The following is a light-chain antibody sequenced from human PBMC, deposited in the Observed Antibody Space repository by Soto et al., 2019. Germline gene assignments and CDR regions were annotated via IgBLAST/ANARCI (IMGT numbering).Light chain of an antibody. CDR3: QQLNSYPFT. Sequence: EIVLTQSPGTLSLSPGERATLFCRASQSISNYLAWYQQRPGQSPRLLIYAASSRATGVPDRFSGGGSATDFTLTVSRLEPEDFATYYCQQLNSYPFTFGPGAKVDIK. CDR1: QSISNY. CDR2: AAS. J-gene: IGKJ3*01. V-gene: IGKV3D-20*02.